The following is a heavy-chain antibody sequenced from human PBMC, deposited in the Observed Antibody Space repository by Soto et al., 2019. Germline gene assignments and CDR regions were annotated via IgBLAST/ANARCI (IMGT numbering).Heavy chain of an antibody. Sequence: EVQLVESGGGLVQPGRSLRLSCAASGFTFDDYAMHWVRQAPGKGLEWVSGISWNSGSIGYAVSVKGRFTLSRDNAKNSLYLQMNSLRAEVTALYYCAKDNYDFYYYLDVWGKGTTVTVSS. CDR3: AKDNYDFYYYLDV. J-gene: IGHJ6*03. CDR1: GFTFDDYA. V-gene: IGHV3-9*01. D-gene: IGHD3-3*01. CDR2: ISWNSGSI.